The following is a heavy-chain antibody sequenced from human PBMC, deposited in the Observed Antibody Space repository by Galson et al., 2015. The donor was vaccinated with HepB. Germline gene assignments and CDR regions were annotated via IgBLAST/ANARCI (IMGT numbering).Heavy chain of an antibody. CDR1: GGSISSYY. V-gene: IGHV4-4*07. CDR2: IYTSGST. Sequence: LSLTCTVSGGSISSYYWSWIRQPAGKGLEWIGRIYTSGSTNYNPSLKSRVTMSVDTSKNQFSLKLSSVTAADTAVYYCARVSSSFFGYYYYYYMDIWGKGTTVTVSS. J-gene: IGHJ6*03. CDR3: ARVSSSFFGYYYYYYMDI. D-gene: IGHD6-6*01.